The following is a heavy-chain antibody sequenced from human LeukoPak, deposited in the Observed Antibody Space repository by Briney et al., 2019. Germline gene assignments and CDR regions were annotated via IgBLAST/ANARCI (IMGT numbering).Heavy chain of an antibody. CDR1: HGSISRYY. CDR2: IYHSGST. Sequence: PSETLSLTRIVSHGSISRYYWSWIRQPPGKGLEWIGHIYHSGSTEYSPSLKSRVTISVDTSENQVSLKVTSVTAADTAVYYCARLQNRGFDYGYDDAFDVWGQGTMVTVSS. J-gene: IGHJ3*01. D-gene: IGHD5-18*01. CDR3: ARLQNRGFDYGYDDAFDV. V-gene: IGHV4-59*08.